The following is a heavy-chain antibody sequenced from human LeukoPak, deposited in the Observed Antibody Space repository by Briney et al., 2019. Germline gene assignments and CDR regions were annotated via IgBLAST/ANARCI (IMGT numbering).Heavy chain of an antibody. Sequence: SETLSLTCTVSGGSISSYYWSWIRQPPGKGLEGMGYIYYSGSTNYSPSLKSRVTISVDTSKNQFSLKLSSVTAADTAVYYCARRRDGYNGEFGYWGQGTLVTVSS. V-gene: IGHV4-59*08. CDR1: GGSISSYY. J-gene: IGHJ4*02. CDR2: IYYSGST. D-gene: IGHD5-24*01. CDR3: ARRRDGYNGEFGY.